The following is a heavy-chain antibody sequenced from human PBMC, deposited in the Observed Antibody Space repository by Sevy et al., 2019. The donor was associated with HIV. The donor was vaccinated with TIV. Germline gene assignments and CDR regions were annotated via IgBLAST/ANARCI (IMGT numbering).Heavy chain of an antibody. CDR3: AREYYDILTGYSPSYDY. D-gene: IGHD3-9*01. V-gene: IGHV3-21*01. Sequence: GGSLRLSCAASGFTFSSYSMNWVRQAPGKGLEWVSSISSSSSYIYYADSVKGRFTISRDNAKNSQYLQMNSLRAEDTAVYYCAREYYDILTGYSPSYDYWGQGTLVTVSS. CDR2: ISSSSSYI. CDR1: GFTFSSYS. J-gene: IGHJ4*02.